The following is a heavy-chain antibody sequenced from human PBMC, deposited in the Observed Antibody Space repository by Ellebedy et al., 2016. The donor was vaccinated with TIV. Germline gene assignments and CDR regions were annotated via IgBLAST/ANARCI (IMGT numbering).Heavy chain of an antibody. J-gene: IGHJ4*02. CDR3: ARVGNYYGGNPSYYFDY. CDR1: GGTFSSYG. D-gene: IGHD4-23*01. CDR2: IIHILGKA. Sequence: AASVKVSCKASGGTFSSYGISWVRQAPGQGLEWMGGIIHILGKANYAQKFHGRVTITADESTYTAYMELSSLRSEDTAVYYCARVGNYYGGNPSYYFDYWGQGTLVTVSS. V-gene: IGHV1-69*10.